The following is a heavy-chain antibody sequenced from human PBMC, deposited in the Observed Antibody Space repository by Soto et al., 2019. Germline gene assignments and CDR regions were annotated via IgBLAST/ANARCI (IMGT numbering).Heavy chain of an antibody. D-gene: IGHD2-15*01. Sequence: PSETLSLTCTVSGGSISSGGYYWYWIRQHPGKGLEWIGYIYYSGTTYYNPSLKSRVTISVDTSKNQFSLKLSSVTAADTAVYYCARRWGRSFDYWGQGTLVTVSS. J-gene: IGHJ4*02. CDR1: GGSISSGGYY. CDR3: ARRWGRSFDY. V-gene: IGHV4-31*03. CDR2: IYYSGTT.